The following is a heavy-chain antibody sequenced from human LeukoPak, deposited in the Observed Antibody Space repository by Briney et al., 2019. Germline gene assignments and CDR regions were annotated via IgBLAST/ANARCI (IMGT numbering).Heavy chain of an antibody. CDR3: AREDAWGNNRPKGHFDY. CDR2: IYDRGST. J-gene: IGHJ4*02. CDR1: GGSISRYY. D-gene: IGHD3-16*02. Sequence: PSETLSLTCTVSGGSISRYYWSWIRQPPGKGLEWIGYIYDRGSTNYNPSLKSRVTLSVDTSKNQFSLNLNSVTAADTAMYYCAREDAWGNNRPKGHFDYWGQGTLVTVSS. V-gene: IGHV4-59*01.